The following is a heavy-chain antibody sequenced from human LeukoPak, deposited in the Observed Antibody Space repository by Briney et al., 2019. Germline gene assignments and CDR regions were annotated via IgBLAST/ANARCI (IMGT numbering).Heavy chain of an antibody. Sequence: SETLSLTCTVSGGSVSSGSYYWSWIRQPPGKGLEWIGYIYYSGSTNCNPSLKSRVTISVDTSKNQFSLKLSSVTAADTAVYYCAREDYGDFVVDYWGQGTLVTVSS. D-gene: IGHD4-17*01. CDR2: IYYSGST. CDR3: AREDYGDFVVDY. CDR1: GGSVSSGSYY. J-gene: IGHJ4*02. V-gene: IGHV4-61*01.